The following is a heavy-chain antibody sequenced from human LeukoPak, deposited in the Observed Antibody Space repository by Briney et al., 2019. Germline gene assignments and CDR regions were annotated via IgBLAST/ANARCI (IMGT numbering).Heavy chain of an antibody. CDR2: ISSSSSYI. CDR1: GFTFSSYS. CDR3: ARDLRGPRTMVQGDSRDYFDY. J-gene: IGHJ4*02. V-gene: IGHV3-21*01. D-gene: IGHD3-10*01. Sequence: GGSLRLSCAASGFTFSSYSMNWVRQAPGKGLEWVSSISSSSSYIYYADSVKGRFTISRDNAKNSLYLQMNSLRAEDTAVYYCARDLRGPRTMVQGDSRDYFDYWGQGTLVTVSS.